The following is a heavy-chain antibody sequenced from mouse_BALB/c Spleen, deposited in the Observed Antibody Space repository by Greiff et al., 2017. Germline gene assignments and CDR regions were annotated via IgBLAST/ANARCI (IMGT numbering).Heavy chain of an antibody. V-gene: IGHV5-6-5*01. J-gene: IGHJ1*01. CDR2: ISSGGST. Sequence: EVKLMESGGGLVKPGGSLKLSCAASGFTFSSYAMSWVRQTPEKRLEWVASISSGGSTYYPDSVKGRFTISRDNARNILYLQMSSLRSEDTAMYYCARGRYGNSYWYFDVWGAGTTVTVSS. CDR3: ARGRYGNSYWYFDV. CDR1: GFTFSSYA. D-gene: IGHD2-10*02.